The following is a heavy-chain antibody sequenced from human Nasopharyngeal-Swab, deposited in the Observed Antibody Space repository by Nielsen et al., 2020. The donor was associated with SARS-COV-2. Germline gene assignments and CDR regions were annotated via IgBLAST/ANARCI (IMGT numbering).Heavy chain of an antibody. V-gene: IGHV4-59*12. J-gene: IGHJ3*02. Sequence: SETLSLTCTVSGGSISSYYWSWIRQPPGKGLEWIGYIYYSGSTNYNPSLKSRVTISVDTSKNQFSLKLSSVTAADTAVYYCARDGQYYDSSGYYYSDAFDIWGQGTMVTVSS. CDR2: IYYSGST. CDR3: ARDGQYYDSSGYYYSDAFDI. CDR1: GGSISSYY. D-gene: IGHD3-22*01.